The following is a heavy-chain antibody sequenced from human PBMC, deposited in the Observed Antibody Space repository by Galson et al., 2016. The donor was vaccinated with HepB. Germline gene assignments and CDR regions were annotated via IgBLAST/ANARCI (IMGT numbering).Heavy chain of an antibody. V-gene: IGHV3-7*01. Sequence: SLRLSCAASGFMLSRHWMSWVRQAPGKGLAWVANIKQDGSEKYYVDSVKGRFTISRDNAKNPMYLQMDSLRAEDTAVDYCAKGEDYSDRSGYYWDYWGQGTLATVSS. CDR2: IKQDGSEK. D-gene: IGHD3-22*01. J-gene: IGHJ4*02. CDR1: GFMLSRHW. CDR3: AKGEDYSDRSGYYWDY.